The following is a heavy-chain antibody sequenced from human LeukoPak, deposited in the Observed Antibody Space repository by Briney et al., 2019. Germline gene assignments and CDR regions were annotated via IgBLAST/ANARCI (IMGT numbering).Heavy chain of an antibody. Sequence: SETLSLTCIVSGGSISSSNHYWGWIRQPPGKGLEWIGSIHYSGSTYYNSSLKSRVSISVDTSKNQFSLKLNSATAADTAVYYCAREDLEMATTWYSDYWGQGTLVTVSS. D-gene: IGHD5-24*01. CDR3: AREDLEMATTWYSDY. CDR2: IHYSGST. CDR1: GGSISSSNHY. V-gene: IGHV4-39*07. J-gene: IGHJ4*02.